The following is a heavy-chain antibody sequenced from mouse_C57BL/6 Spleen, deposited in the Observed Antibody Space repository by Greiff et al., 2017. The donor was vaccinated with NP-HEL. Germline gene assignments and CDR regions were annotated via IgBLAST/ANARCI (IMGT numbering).Heavy chain of an antibody. D-gene: IGHD1-1*01. V-gene: IGHV1-22*01. CDR1: GYTFTDYN. Sequence: EVQLQQSGPELVKPGASVKMSCKASGYTFTDYNMHWVKQSHGKSLEWIGYINPNNGGTSYNQKFKGKAKLTVNKSSSTAYMELRSLTSEDSAVYYCARYYYYGSYFDYWGQGTTLTVSS. CDR3: ARYYYYGSYFDY. CDR2: INPNNGGT. J-gene: IGHJ2*01.